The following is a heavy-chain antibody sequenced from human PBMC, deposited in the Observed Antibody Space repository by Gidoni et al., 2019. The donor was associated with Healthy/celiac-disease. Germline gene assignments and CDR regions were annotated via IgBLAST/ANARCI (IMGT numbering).Heavy chain of an antibody. CDR2: IYYSGRT. CDR1: GGSVSSGRYY. Sequence: QVQLQESGPGLVKPSETLSLTCTFSGGSVSSGRYYWSWLRQPPGKGLEWIGYIYYSGRTNYNPSLKSRVTISVDTSKNQFSLKLSFVTAADTAVYYCARDGNYDGAGSYYPYYYYYMDVWGKGTTVTVSS. CDR3: ARDGNYDGAGSYYPYYYYYMDV. V-gene: IGHV4-61*01. J-gene: IGHJ6*03. D-gene: IGHD3-10*01.